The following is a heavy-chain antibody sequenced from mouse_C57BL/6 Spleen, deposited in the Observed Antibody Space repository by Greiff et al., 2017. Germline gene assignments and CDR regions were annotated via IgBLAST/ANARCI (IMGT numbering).Heavy chain of an antibody. Sequence: EVKLEESGGDLVKPGGSLKLSCAASGFTFSSYGMSWVRQTPDKRLEWVATISSGGSYTYYPDSVKGRFTISRDNAKNTLYLQMSSLKSEDTAMYYCARHEDYGGFDYWGQGTTLTVSS. V-gene: IGHV5-6*02. D-gene: IGHD2-4*01. J-gene: IGHJ2*01. CDR2: ISSGGSYT. CDR3: ARHEDYGGFDY. CDR1: GFTFSSYG.